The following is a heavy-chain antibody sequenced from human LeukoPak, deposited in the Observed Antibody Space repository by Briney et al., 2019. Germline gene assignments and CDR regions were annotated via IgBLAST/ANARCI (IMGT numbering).Heavy chain of an antibody. D-gene: IGHD2-15*01. CDR1: GGSFSGYY. CDR3: ARHLMLLAPDY. J-gene: IGHJ4*02. CDR2: INHSGST. V-gene: IGHV4-34*01. Sequence: SETLSLTCAVYGGSFSGYYWSWIRQPPGKGLEWIGEINHSGSTNYNPSLKSRVTISVDTSKNQFSLKLSSVTAADTAVYYCARHLMLLAPDYWGQGTLVTVSS.